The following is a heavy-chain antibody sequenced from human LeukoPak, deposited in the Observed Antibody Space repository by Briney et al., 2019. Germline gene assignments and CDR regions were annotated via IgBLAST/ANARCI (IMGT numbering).Heavy chain of an antibody. CDR3: VRDLLIGGGSWSVPSLDS. D-gene: IGHD1-14*01. J-gene: IGHJ4*02. CDR2: ISSNGGTI. Sequence: GGSLRLSCAASGFTFDAYWMHWVRQAPGKGLMWVSRISSNGGTITYADSVKGRFTISRDNAKTTLFLQMNGLRVDDTAVYYCVRDLLIGGGSWSVPSLDSWGRGVLVTVSS. V-gene: IGHV3-74*01. CDR1: GFTFDAYW.